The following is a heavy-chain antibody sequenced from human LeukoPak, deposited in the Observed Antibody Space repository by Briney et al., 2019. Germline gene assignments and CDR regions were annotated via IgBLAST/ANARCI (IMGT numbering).Heavy chain of an antibody. Sequence: SETLSLTCAVYGGSFSGHYWSWIRQPPGKGLEWIGEINHSGSTNYNPSLKSRVTILVDTSKNQFSLKLSSVTAADTAVYYCARVSTAVSLAIDYWGQGTLVTVST. J-gene: IGHJ4*02. CDR2: INHSGST. V-gene: IGHV4-34*01. CDR3: ARVSTAVSLAIDY. D-gene: IGHD6-13*01. CDR1: GGSFSGHY.